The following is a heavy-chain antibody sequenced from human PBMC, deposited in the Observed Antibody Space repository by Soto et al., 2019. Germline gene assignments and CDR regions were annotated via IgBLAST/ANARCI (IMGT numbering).Heavy chain of an antibody. Sequence: GASVKVSCKASGYTFTSYGISWVRQAPGQGLEWMGWISVYTGNTNYAQKLQGRVTMTTDTSTSTAYMELRSLISDDTAVYYCATGRPYSSGWSDDFDYWGQGTMVTVSS. CDR3: ATGRPYSSGWSDDFDY. CDR1: GYTFTSYG. CDR2: ISVYTGNT. V-gene: IGHV1-18*01. J-gene: IGHJ4*02. D-gene: IGHD6-19*01.